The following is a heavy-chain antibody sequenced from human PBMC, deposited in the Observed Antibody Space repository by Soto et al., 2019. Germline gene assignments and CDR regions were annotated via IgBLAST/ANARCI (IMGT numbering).Heavy chain of an antibody. Sequence: QVQLVQSGAEVKKLGSSVKVSCKASGGTFSSYAISWVRQAPGQGLEWMGGIIPIFGTANYAQKFQGRVTITADESTSTAYMELSSLGSEDTAVYYCARDIAAAGYHDYRNYNWFDPWGQGTLVTVSS. J-gene: IGHJ5*02. V-gene: IGHV1-69*12. CDR3: ARDIAAAGYHDYRNYNWFDP. D-gene: IGHD6-13*01. CDR2: IIPIFGTA. CDR1: GGTFSSYA.